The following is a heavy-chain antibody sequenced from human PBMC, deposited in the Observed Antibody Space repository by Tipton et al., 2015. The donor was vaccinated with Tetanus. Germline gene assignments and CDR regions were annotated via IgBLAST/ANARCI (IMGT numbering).Heavy chain of an antibody. Sequence: LRLTCSVSGASLRSGDYNWSWIRQPPGKGLEWLAYISDSGLSNSNYFLKSRLTISVETSKKQFSLKLSSVTAADTAVYYCAGRLGLIRPIDPWGQGTQVIVSS. V-gene: IGHV4-61*08. J-gene: IGHJ5*02. CDR2: ISDSGLS. D-gene: IGHD3-16*01. CDR1: GASLRSGDYN. CDR3: AGRLGLIRPIDP.